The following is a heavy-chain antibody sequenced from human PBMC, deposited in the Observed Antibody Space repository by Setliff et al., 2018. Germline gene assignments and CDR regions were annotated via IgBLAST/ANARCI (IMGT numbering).Heavy chain of an antibody. J-gene: IGHJ4*02. CDR2: IIPVLDIT. V-gene: IGHV1-69*02. D-gene: IGHD3-22*01. CDR3: ARHSPPPNYFDIGALDS. Sequence: ASVKVSCKASGGPLNSYSFSWVRQAPGQGLEWMGRIIPVLDITRYSQKFQGRVTITAGKSTGIIYMELTSLRSDDTAVYYCARHSPPPNYFDIGALDSWGQGTLVTV. CDR1: GGPLNSYS.